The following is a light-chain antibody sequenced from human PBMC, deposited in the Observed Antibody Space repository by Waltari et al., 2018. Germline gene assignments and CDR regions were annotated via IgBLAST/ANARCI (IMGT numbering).Light chain of an antibody. CDR1: SNDVGSYNR. CDR2: EVS. CDR3: NSFTTSTTWV. Sequence: QSALTQPPSVSGSPGQSVTIPCTGTSNDVGSYNRVSWYQQPPGTAPKLMIYEVSNRPSGVPDRFSGSKSGNTASLTISGLQPEDEADYYCNSFTTSTTWVFGGGTRVTVL. V-gene: IGLV2-18*02. J-gene: IGLJ3*02.